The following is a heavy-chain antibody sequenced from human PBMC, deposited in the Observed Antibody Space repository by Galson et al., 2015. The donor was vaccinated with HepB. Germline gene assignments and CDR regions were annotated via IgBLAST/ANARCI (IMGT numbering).Heavy chain of an antibody. J-gene: IGHJ4*02. CDR1: GYTFTSYT. D-gene: IGHD2-15*01. CDR3: ARERGVVVAPTVRSYYFDY. CDR2: MDVSTDNT. Sequence: SVKVSCKASGYTFTSYTVHWVRQAPGLRLEWLGWMDVSTDNTKYSQKFQGRITITRDTSANLVYMELSSLTSEDTAVYFCARERGVVVAPTVRSYYFDYWGQGTLLIVSS. V-gene: IGHV1-3*01.